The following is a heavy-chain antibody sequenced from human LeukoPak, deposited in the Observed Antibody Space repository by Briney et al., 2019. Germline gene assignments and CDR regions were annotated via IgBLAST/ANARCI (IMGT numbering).Heavy chain of an antibody. Sequence: GGSLRLSCAASGFTFSTYAMHWVRQAPGKGLEWVAVISYDGSSKYYADSVKGRFTISRDNSKNTLYLQMNSLRAEDTAVYYCARARSSYGYGDAFDIWGRGTMVTVSS. CDR3: ARARSSYGYGDAFDI. CDR1: GFTFSTYA. D-gene: IGHD5-18*01. J-gene: IGHJ3*02. V-gene: IGHV3-30*04. CDR2: ISYDGSSK.